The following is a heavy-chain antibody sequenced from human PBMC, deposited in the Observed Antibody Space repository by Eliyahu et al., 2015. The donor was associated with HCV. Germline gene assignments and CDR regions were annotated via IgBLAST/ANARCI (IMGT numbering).Heavy chain of an antibody. D-gene: IGHD3-10*01. Sequence: QVQLQQWGAGLLKPSXTLSLTCAVYGGSFXXYYWSWIRQPPGKGLEWIGEXNHSGSTNYNPSLKSRVTISVDTSKNQFSLKLSSVTAADTAVYYCARLFVTMVRGVIRGGYYFDYWGQGTLVTVSS. CDR2: XNHSGST. CDR1: GGSFXXYY. V-gene: IGHV4-34*01. CDR3: ARLFVTMVRGVIRGGYYFDY. J-gene: IGHJ4*02.